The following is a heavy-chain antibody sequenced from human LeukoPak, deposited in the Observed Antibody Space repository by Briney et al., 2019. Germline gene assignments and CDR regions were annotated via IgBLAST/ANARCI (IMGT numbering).Heavy chain of an antibody. CDR1: GFTFSGFW. D-gene: IGHD3-10*01. CDR3: ARDLTRITMVRGVSN. J-gene: IGHJ4*02. CDR2: ISSSGSTV. Sequence: GGSLRLSCAASGFTFSGFWMSWVRQAPGKGLEWVSYISSSGSTVYYADSVKGRFTISRDNAKNSLYLQMNSLRAEDTAVYYCARDLTRITMVRGVSNWGQGTLVTVSS. V-gene: IGHV3-48*04.